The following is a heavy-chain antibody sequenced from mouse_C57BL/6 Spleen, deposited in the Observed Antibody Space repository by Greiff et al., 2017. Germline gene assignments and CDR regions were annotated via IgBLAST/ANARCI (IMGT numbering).Heavy chain of an antibody. CDR1: GYTFTDYE. CDR2: IDPETGGT. CDR3: TRKGAYYSKGDWFAY. Sequence: QVQLKESGAELVRPGASVTLSCKASGYTFTDYEMHWVKQTPVHGLEWIGAIDPETGGTAYNQKFKGKAILTADKSSSTAYMELRSLTSEDSAVYYCTRKGAYYSKGDWFAYWGQGTLVTVSA. V-gene: IGHV1-15*01. J-gene: IGHJ3*01. D-gene: IGHD2-5*01.